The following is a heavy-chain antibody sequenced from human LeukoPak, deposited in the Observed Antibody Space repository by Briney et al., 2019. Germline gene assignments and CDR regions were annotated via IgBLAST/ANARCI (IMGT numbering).Heavy chain of an antibody. D-gene: IGHD3-10*01. Sequence: GGSLRLSCEASGLTFSNSWMHWVRQAPGKGLVRVSRINNEGTTISYADSVKGRFTISRDNSKNTLYLQMNSLRAGDTAVYYCARLPGFGESCWGQGTLVTVSS. CDR3: ARLPGFGESC. CDR1: GLTFSNSW. CDR2: INNEGTTI. V-gene: IGHV3-74*01. J-gene: IGHJ4*02.